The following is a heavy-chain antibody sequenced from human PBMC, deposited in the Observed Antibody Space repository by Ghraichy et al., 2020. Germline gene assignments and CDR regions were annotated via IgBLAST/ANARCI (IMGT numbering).Heavy chain of an antibody. CDR3: AREGPTTWYEGAADY. Sequence: ASVKVSCKASGYTFTSYYMHWVRQAPGQGLEWMGIINPSNNSTVYAQNFQGRVTMIRDTSTSTVYMELSSLRSGDTAVYYCAREGPTTWYEGAADYWGQGTLVTVSS. CDR1: GYTFTSYY. J-gene: IGHJ4*02. D-gene: IGHD6-13*01. CDR2: INPSNNST. V-gene: IGHV1-46*01.